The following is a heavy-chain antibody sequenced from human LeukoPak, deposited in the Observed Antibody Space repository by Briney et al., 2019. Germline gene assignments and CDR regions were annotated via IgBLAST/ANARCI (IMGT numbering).Heavy chain of an antibody. D-gene: IGHD6-13*01. V-gene: IGHV4-61*02. J-gene: IGHJ5*02. CDR3: ARAGGTAAPPWFDP. Sequence: SETLSLTCTVSGGSISSGSYYWSWIRQPAGKGLEWIGRIYTSGSTNYNPSLKSRVTISVDTSTNQFSLKLSSVTAADTAVYYCARAGGTAAPPWFDPWGQGTLVTVSS. CDR2: IYTSGST. CDR1: GGSISSGSYY.